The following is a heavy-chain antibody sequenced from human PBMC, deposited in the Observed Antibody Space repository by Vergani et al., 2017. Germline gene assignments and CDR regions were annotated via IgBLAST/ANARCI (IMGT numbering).Heavy chain of an antibody. CDR2: IGTAGDT. J-gene: IGHJ4*02. V-gene: IGHV3-13*01. D-gene: IGHD2-15*01. Sequence: EVQLVESGGGLVQPGGSLRLSCAASGFTFSSYDMHWVRQATGKGLEWVSAIGTAGDTYYPGSVKGRFTISRDNSKNTLYLQMNSLRAEDTAVYYCAKGGSFDYWGQGTLVTVSS. CDR3: AKGGSFDY. CDR1: GFTFSSYD.